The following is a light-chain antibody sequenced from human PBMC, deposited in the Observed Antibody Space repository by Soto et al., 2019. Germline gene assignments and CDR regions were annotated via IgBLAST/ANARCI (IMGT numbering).Light chain of an antibody. CDR3: SSYTGSNPVI. J-gene: IGLJ2*01. CDR2: EVS. Sequence: QSALTQPASVSGSPGQSITISCTGTSSDVGGYNYVSWYQQHPGEAPKLMIYEVSNRPSGVSNRFSGSKSGITASLTISGLQAEDEADYYCSSYTGSNPVIFGGGTKLTVL. CDR1: SSDVGGYNY. V-gene: IGLV2-14*01.